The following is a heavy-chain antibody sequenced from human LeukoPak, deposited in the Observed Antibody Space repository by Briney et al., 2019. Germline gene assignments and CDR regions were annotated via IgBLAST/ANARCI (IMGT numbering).Heavy chain of an antibody. V-gene: IGHV1-3*01. Sequence: ASVKVSCKASGYTFTSYAMHWVRQAPGQRLEWMGWINAGNGNTKYSQKFQGRVTITRDTSASTAYMELSSLRSEDTAVYYCARGESSGWYPGVWFDPWGQGTLVTVSS. D-gene: IGHD6-19*01. CDR2: INAGNGNT. J-gene: IGHJ5*02. CDR1: GYTFTSYA. CDR3: ARGESSGWYPGVWFDP.